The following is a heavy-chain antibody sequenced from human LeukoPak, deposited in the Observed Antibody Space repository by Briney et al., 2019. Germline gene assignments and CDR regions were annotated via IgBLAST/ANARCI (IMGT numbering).Heavy chain of an antibody. Sequence: GGSLRLSCAASGFTLSNYSMNWVRQAPGKGLEWVAFISSSSSYIFYADSLKGRFTISRDNAKNSLYLQMNSLRADDTADYYCARDLAYGDDGLWGQGTLVTVSS. D-gene: IGHD4-17*01. CDR2: ISSSSSYI. V-gene: IGHV3-21*01. CDR1: GFTLSNYS. CDR3: ARDLAYGDDGL. J-gene: IGHJ4*02.